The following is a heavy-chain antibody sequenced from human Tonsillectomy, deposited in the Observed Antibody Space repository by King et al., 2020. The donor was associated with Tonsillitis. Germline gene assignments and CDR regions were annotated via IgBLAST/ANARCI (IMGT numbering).Heavy chain of an antibody. J-gene: IGHJ3*02. V-gene: IGHV5-51*01. Sequence: GGGRKGGGKGAGYSVSSYWSGWVGQMPGKGLEWMGIIYPGDSDTRYNPSFQGRVTLSADKSSSTAYLQWRHLQASDTAMYYWASPLVMATVDAFDIWGQGTMVTVSS. CDR3: ASPLVMATVDAFDI. CDR1: GYSVSSYW. D-gene: IGHD5-24*01. CDR2: IYPGDSDT.